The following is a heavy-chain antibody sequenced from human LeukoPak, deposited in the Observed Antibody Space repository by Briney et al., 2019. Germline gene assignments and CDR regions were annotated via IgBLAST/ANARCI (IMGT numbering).Heavy chain of an antibody. CDR1: GFTLSSFA. D-gene: IGHD1-7*01. J-gene: IGHJ4*02. CDR2: ISGSGGST. CDR3: VKRTVNYPFDF. Sequence: RGSLRLSCAASGFTLSSFAMNWIRQTPGKGLEWVSAISGSGGSTFYADSVRGRFTLSRDNSKNTLYLQMNSLRAEDTAVYYCVKRTVNYPFDFWGQGTLLTVSS. V-gene: IGHV3-23*01.